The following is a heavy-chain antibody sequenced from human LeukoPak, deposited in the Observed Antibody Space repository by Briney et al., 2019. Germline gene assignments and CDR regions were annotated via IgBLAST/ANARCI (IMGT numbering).Heavy chain of an antibody. Sequence: GGSLRLSCAASGFTFSSYGMDWVRQAAGKGLEWVSSIGSSSSYINYAHSVKGRFTISRDNAKNSLYLQMNSLRAEDTAVYYCARPPHDYGDYRYFDSWGQGTLVTVSS. CDR3: ARPPHDYGDYRYFDS. D-gene: IGHD4-17*01. CDR1: GFTFSSYG. J-gene: IGHJ4*02. CDR2: IGSSSSYI. V-gene: IGHV3-21*01.